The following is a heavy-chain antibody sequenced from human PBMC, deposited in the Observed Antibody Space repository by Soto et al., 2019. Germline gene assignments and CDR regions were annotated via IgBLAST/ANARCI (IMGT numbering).Heavy chain of an antibody. CDR2: MNPNSGNT. CDR3: ARWDYGDYARFDY. V-gene: IGHV1-8*01. Sequence: QVQLVQSGAEVKKSGASVKVSCKASGYTFTSHDINWVRQAPGQGLEWMGWMNPNSGNTGYAQKFQGRVTMTRNTSRSTAYMELSSLRSEDTAVYYCARWDYGDYARFDYWGQGTLVTVSS. J-gene: IGHJ4*02. CDR1: GYTFTSHD. D-gene: IGHD4-17*01.